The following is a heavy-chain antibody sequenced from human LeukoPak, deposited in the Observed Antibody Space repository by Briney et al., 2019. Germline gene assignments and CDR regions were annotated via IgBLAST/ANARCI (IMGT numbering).Heavy chain of an antibody. CDR3: VARGGWARFDY. CDR1: GFSFSTYS. CDR2: ITETSRTI. J-gene: IGHJ4*02. Sequence: GGSLRLSCAASGFSFSTYSMNWVRQAPGKGLEWISYITETSRTIYYADSVKGRFTISRDNANNSLFLQMSSLRPEDTAVYYCVARGGWARFDYWGQGALVTVSP. V-gene: IGHV3-48*01. D-gene: IGHD6-19*01.